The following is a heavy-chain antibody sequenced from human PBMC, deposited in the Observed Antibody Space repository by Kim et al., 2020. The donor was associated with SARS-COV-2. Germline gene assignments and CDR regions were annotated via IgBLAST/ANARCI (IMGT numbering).Heavy chain of an antibody. V-gene: IGHV4-39*07. J-gene: IGHJ6*02. CDR2: IYYSGST. CDR3: ARVIYSGYDLTMYYYYGMDV. CDR1: GGSISSSSYY. Sequence: SETLSLTCTVSGGSISSSSYYWGWIRQPPGKGLEWIGSIYYSGSTYYNPSLKSRVTISVDTSKNQFSLKLSCVTAADTAVYYCARVIYSGYDLTMYYYYGMDVWGQGTTVTVSS. D-gene: IGHD5-12*01.